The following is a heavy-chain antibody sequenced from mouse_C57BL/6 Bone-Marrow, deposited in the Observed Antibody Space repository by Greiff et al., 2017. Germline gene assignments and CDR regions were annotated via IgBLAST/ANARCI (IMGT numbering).Heavy chain of an antibody. CDR1: GYTFTSYW. Sequence: QVQLQQSGAELVKPGASVKMSCKASGYTFTSYWITWVKQRPGQGLEWIGDIYPGSGGTNYNEKFKSKATLTVDTSSSTAYMQLSSLTAEDSAVXYCARYSMGGFDYWGQGTTLTVSS. V-gene: IGHV1-55*01. D-gene: IGHD2-3*01. CDR2: IYPGSGGT. CDR3: ARYSMGGFDY. J-gene: IGHJ2*01.